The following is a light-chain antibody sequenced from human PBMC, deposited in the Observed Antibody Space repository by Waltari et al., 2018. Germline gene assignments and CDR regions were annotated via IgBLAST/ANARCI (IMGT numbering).Light chain of an antibody. CDR3: QQLNSYPFT. CDR2: IAS. Sequence: DIQLTQSPSFLSASVGDRVTITCRASQGISSYLAWYQQKPGKAPNLLIYIASTLQSGVPSRFRGSGSGTEFTLTISSLQPVDFATYYCQQLNSYPFTLGPGTKVDIK. CDR1: QGISSY. V-gene: IGKV1-9*01. J-gene: IGKJ3*01.